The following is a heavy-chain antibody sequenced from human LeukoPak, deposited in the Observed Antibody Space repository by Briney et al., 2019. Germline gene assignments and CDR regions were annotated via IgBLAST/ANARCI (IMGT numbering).Heavy chain of an antibody. Sequence: GESLKISCQGSGYSFTNYWIVWVRQLPGQGLEYMGIIHPGDSNTKYSPSFEGQVIISVDKSISTAYLQWSSLKASDSAIYYCARRRGDTVAGPDYWGQGTLVTVSS. CDR1: GYSFTNYW. CDR2: IHPGDSNT. J-gene: IGHJ4*02. CDR3: ARRRGDTVAGPDY. V-gene: IGHV5-51*01. D-gene: IGHD6-19*01.